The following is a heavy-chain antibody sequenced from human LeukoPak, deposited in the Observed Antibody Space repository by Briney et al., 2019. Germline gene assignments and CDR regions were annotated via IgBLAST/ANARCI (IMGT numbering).Heavy chain of an antibody. CDR2: ISGSGGST. V-gene: IGHV3-23*01. D-gene: IGHD4-23*01. J-gene: IGHJ4*02. Sequence: GGSLRLSCAASGFTFSSYAMSWVRQAPGKGLDWVSAISGSGGSTYYADSVKGRFTISRDNSKNTLYLQMNSLRAEDTAVYYCAKSGGNSDYFDYWGQGTLVTVSS. CDR3: AKSGGNSDYFDY. CDR1: GFTFSSYA.